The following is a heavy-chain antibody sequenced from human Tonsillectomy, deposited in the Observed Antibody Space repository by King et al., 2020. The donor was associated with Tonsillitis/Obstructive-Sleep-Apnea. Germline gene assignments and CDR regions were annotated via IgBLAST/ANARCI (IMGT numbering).Heavy chain of an antibody. CDR2: LSGTSRST. V-gene: IGHV3-23*04. CDR1: GFTFSSYA. CDR3: AKTGAVAGSDDAFDI. J-gene: IGHJ3*02. D-gene: IGHD6-19*01. Sequence: VQLVESGGGLVQPGGSLRLSCTASGFTFSSYAMTWVRKAPGKGLDWVSTLSGTSRSTYYADSVKGRFTISRDNSKNTLYLQMNSLRAEDTAVYYCAKTGAVAGSDDAFDIWGQGTMVTVSS.